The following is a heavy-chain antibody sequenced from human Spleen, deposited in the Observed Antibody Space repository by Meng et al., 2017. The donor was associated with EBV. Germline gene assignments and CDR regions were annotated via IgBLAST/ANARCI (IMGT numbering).Heavy chain of an antibody. CDR1: GGSFSAYY. CDR3: ARGGHFGAAAGPDY. D-gene: IGHD6-13*01. Sequence: VQLQQGGAGLLKPSETLSLTCAVYGGSFSAYYWSWIRQPPGKGLEWIGEINHSGSTNYNPSLKSRVTISVDTSKNQFSLKLSSVTAADTAVYYCARGGHFGAAAGPDYWGQGTLVTVSS. V-gene: IGHV4-34*01. CDR2: INHSGST. J-gene: IGHJ4*02.